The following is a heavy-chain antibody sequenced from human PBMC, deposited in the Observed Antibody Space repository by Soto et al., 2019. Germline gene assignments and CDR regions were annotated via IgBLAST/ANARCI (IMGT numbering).Heavy chain of an antibody. CDR1: GDSVSSNSAA. CDR3: ARDLGYYGSSGYPTHFTWFDP. V-gene: IGHV6-1*01. CDR2: TYYRSKWYN. Sequence: SQTLSLTCAISGDSVSSNSAAWNWIRQSPSRDLEWLGRTYYRSKWYNDYAVSVKSRITINPDTSKNQFSLQLNSVTPEDTAVYYCARDLGYYGSSGYPTHFTWFDPWGQGTLVTVSS. D-gene: IGHD3-22*01. J-gene: IGHJ5*02.